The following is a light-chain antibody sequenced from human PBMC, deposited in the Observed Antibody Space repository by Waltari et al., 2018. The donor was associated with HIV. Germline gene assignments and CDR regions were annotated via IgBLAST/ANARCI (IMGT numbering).Light chain of an antibody. V-gene: IGKV3-15*01. J-gene: IGKJ2*01. Sequence: EIVMTQSPATLSVSPGERATLSCRASQSVSSNLAWYQQKPGQAPRLLIYGASTRATDIPARFSCSGSGTEFTLTISSLQSEDFAVYYCQQYNNWPLYTFGQGTKLEIK. CDR1: QSVSSN. CDR2: GAS. CDR3: QQYNNWPLYT.